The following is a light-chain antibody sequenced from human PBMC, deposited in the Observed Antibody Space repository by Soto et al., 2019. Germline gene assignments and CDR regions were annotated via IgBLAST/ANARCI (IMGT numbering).Light chain of an antibody. V-gene: IGLV2-14*01. CDR2: EVT. J-gene: IGLJ3*02. CDR3: SSYTSLSTLV. CDR1: SSDVGGYKY. Sequence: QSVLTQPASVSGSPGQSITISCTGTSSDVGGYKYVSWYQQHPGKAPKLMIYEVTNRPSGVSNRFSGSKSGNMASLTISGLHTEDEADYYCSSYTSLSTLVFGGGTKLTVL.